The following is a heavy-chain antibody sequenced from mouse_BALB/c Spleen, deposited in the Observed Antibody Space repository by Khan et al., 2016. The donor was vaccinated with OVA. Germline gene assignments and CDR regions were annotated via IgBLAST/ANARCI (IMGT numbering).Heavy chain of an antibody. CDR1: GYTFTNYW. CDR3: TRWSTWYCDV. J-gene: IGHJ1*01. Sequence: QVQLQQSGVELVRPGTSVKISCKASGYTFTNYWLGWVKQRPGHGLEWIGDIYPGGDYINYNEKFKGKATLTAGASSSTAYIQLNSLTSEDSAVYFCTRWSTWYCDVWGAGTTVTVSS. V-gene: IGHV1-63*02. CDR2: IYPGGDYI. D-gene: IGHD2-1*01.